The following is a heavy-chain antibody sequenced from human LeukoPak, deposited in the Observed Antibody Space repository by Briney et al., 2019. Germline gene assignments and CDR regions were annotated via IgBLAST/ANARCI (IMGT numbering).Heavy chain of an antibody. V-gene: IGHV3-15*01. CDR1: GFTFSSYG. J-gene: IGHJ3*02. CDR3: TTAKHYCSSTSCYYLAFDI. CDR2: IKSKTDGGTT. D-gene: IGHD2-2*01. Sequence: PGGSLRLSCAASGFTFSSYGMHWVRQAPGKGLEWVGRIKSKTDGGTTDYAAPVKGRFTISRDDSKNTLYLQMNSLKTEDTAVYYCTTAKHYCSSTSCYYLAFDIWGQGTMVTVSS.